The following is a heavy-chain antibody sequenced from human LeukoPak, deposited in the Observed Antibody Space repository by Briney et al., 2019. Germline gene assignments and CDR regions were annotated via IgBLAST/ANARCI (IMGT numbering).Heavy chain of an antibody. J-gene: IGHJ4*02. CDR2: IGGDGIA. D-gene: IGHD3-16*01. V-gene: IGHV3-69-1*01. Sequence: PGGSLRRSCVASGFTFTDHPMNWVRQAPGKGLEWISYIGGDGIAFYADSVKGRFTASKDDARKSMYLQMNSLRVEDTAVYYCAKDRANWAIDDWGQGTQVTVSS. CDR3: AKDRANWAIDD. CDR1: GFTFTDHP.